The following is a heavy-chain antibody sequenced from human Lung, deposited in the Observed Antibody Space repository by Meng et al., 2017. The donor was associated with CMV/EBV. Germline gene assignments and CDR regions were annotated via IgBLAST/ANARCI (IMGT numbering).Heavy chain of an antibody. CDR2: MNPNSGNT. CDR1: GYTFTSYD. J-gene: IGHJ4*02. CDR3: ARIGGGNRGDFDY. V-gene: IGHV1-8*03. D-gene: IGHD2-15*01. Sequence: SVXVSXXASGYTFTSYDINWVRQATGQGLEWMGWMNPNSGNTGYTQKFQGRVTITRNTSISTAYMELSSLRSEDTAVYYCARIGGGNRGDFDYWGQGTLVTVSS.